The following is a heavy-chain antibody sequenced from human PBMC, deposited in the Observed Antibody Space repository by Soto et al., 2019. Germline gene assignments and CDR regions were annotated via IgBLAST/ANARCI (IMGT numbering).Heavy chain of an antibody. CDR1: GFTFSSYG. V-gene: IGHV3-30*03. D-gene: IGHD3-3*01. J-gene: IGHJ6*02. Sequence: LRLSCAASGFTFSSYGMHWVRQAPGKGLEWVAVISYDGSNKYYADSVKGRFTISRDNSKNTLYLQMNSLRAEDTAVYYCARARGGTIFGVVIITVYYYGMDVWGQGTTVTVSS. CDR2: ISYDGSNK. CDR3: ARARGGTIFGVVIITVYYYGMDV.